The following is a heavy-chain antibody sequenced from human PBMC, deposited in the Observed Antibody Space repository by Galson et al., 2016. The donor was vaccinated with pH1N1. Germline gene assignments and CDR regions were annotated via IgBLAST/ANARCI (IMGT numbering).Heavy chain of an antibody. Sequence: SLRLSCAASGFIVSSTYMTWVCQAPGKGLESVLVIYSSGYTYYADSVRGRFTISRDDSKNRLYLQMNSLRAEDTAMYYCATGNESRPSAPAYWGQGTLVTVSS. J-gene: IGHJ4*02. V-gene: IGHV3-53*01. D-gene: IGHD1-1*01. CDR2: IYSSGYT. CDR1: GFIVSSTY. CDR3: ATGNESRPSAPAY.